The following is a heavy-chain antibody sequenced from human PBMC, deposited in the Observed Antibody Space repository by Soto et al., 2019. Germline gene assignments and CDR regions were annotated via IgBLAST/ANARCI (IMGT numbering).Heavy chain of an antibody. D-gene: IGHD6-6*01. J-gene: IGHJ4*02. CDR1: GFNSIYNA. Sequence: LSLSCVASGFNSIYNAMSWVRQAPGKGLQWVSTISGSGDKTYYADSVKGRFTISSDRSKNTLYLQMDSMRADDTAVYYCVRLPGGSAPRPDYWGQGTMVTVSS. V-gene: IGHV3-23*01. CDR2: ISGSGDKT. CDR3: VRLPGGSAPRPDY.